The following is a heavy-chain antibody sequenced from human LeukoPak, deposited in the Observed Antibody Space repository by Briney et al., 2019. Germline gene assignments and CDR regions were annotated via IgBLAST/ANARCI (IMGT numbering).Heavy chain of an antibody. CDR2: ISSNGGST. Sequence: PGGSLRLSCSASGFTFSSYAMHWVRQAPGKGLKYVSAISSNGGSTYYADSVKGRFTISRDNSKNTLYLQMSSLRAEDTAVYYCVKGPLRYFDRRRENYFDYWGQGTLVTVSS. D-gene: IGHD3-9*01. CDR3: VKGPLRYFDRRRENYFDY. J-gene: IGHJ4*02. V-gene: IGHV3-64D*09. CDR1: GFTFSSYA.